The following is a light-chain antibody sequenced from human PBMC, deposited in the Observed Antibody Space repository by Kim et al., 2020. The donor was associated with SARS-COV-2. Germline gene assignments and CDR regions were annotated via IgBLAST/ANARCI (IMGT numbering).Light chain of an antibody. V-gene: IGLV2-23*02. CDR1: TSDIGNYNL. CDR3: CSYAGDTYFYV. J-gene: IGLJ1*01. Sequence: QSITISCTGTTSDIGNYNLVSWYLQHPGKAPKLIIFEVTKRPSGVSNRFSGSKSGNTASLTISGLQAEDEADYFCCSYAGDTYFYVFGTGTKVTVL. CDR2: EVT.